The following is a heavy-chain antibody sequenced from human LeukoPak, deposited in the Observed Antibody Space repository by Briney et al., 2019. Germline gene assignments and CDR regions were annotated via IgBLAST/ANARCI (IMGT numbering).Heavy chain of an antibody. V-gene: IGHV4-59*01. CDR3: AGWGYYDSSGVNY. Sequence: PSVTLSLTCTVSGGSISSYYWSWIRQPPGKGLEWIGYIYYSGSTNYNPSLKSRVTISVDTSKNQFSLKLSSVTAADTAVYYCAGWGYYDSSGVNYWGQGTLVTVSS. J-gene: IGHJ4*02. CDR1: GGSISSYY. CDR2: IYYSGST. D-gene: IGHD3-22*01.